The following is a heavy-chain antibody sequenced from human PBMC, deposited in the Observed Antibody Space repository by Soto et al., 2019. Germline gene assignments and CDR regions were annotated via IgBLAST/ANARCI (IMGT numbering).Heavy chain of an antibody. D-gene: IGHD4-17*01. J-gene: IGHJ4*02. CDR2: IKSKTDGGTT. Sequence: GGSLRLSCAASGFTFSNAWMNWVRQAPGKGLEWVGRIKSKTDGGTTDYAAPVKGRFTISRDDSKNTLYLQMNSLKTGDTAVYYCTTDPAPDYGGTHYFDYWGQGTLVTVSS. CDR3: TTDPAPDYGGTHYFDY. V-gene: IGHV3-15*07. CDR1: GFTFSNAW.